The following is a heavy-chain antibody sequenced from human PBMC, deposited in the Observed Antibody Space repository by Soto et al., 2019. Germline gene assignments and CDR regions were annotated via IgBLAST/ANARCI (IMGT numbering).Heavy chain of an antibody. CDR2: INYSGGST. J-gene: IGHJ4*02. CDR1: GFTFSNYA. CDR3: AKKYHYGSGTYLYYFDY. Sequence: EVQLLESGGGLVQPGGSLRLSCAASGFTFSNYAMSCVRQAPGKGLEWVSGINYSGGSTYYADSVKGRFIISRDNSKNTLYLQMNSLRAEDTAIYYCAKKYHYGSGTYLYYFDYWGQGTLVTVSS. D-gene: IGHD3-10*01. V-gene: IGHV3-23*01.